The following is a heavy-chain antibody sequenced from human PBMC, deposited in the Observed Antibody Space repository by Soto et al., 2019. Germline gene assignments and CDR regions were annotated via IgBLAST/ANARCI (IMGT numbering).Heavy chain of an antibody. CDR1: GGSISSGGYS. CDR2: IYHSGST. J-gene: IGHJ5*02. V-gene: IGHV4-30-2*01. CDR3: ARCYCYDSSGFRFDP. Sequence: PSETLSLTCAVSGGSISSGGYSWSWIRQPPGKGLEWIGYIYHSGSTYYNPSLKSRVTISVDRSKNQFSLKLSSVTAADTAVYYCARCYCYDSSGFRFDPWGQGTLVTVSS. D-gene: IGHD3-22*01.